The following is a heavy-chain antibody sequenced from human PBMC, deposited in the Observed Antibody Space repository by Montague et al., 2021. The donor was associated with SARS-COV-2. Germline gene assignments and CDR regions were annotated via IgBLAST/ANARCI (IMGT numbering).Heavy chain of an antibody. CDR1: GFTFSYFE. CDR3: ARDLVVTDGISDY. J-gene: IGHJ4*02. D-gene: IGHD2-8*02. V-gene: IGHV3-48*03. CDR2: ISGAGTSI. Sequence: SLRLSCVASGFTFSYFELNLVRQAPGKGLEWISYISGAGTSIYYSYSVKGRFTISRDNAKNSLYLQMNSLRAEDTAVYYCARDLVVTDGISDYWGQGTLVTVSS.